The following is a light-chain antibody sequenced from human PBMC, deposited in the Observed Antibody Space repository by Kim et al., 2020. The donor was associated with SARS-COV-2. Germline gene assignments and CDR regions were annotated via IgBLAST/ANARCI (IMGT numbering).Light chain of an antibody. CDR3: QQYGASVYT. CDR2: GAS. Sequence: PGESATRSCRTSETVSSRYRAWYRQRPGQPPSLLIYGASRRATGIPDRFSGSGSGTDFSLTISRLEPEDFVVYYCQQYGASVYTFGQGTKLEI. CDR1: ETVSSRY. J-gene: IGKJ2*01. V-gene: IGKV3-20*01.